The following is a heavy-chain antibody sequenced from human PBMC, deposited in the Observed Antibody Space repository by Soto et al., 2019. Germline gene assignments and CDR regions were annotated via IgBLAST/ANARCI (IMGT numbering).Heavy chain of an antibody. V-gene: IGHV3-23*01. Sequence: GSLRLSCAASGFSFTTYAMNWVRQAPGKGLEWVSGLSGSGGSTYYADSVKGRFTISRDNSKNTLYLQMNSLGAEDTAVYYCATSGVRNRPHSSAYWGQGT. D-gene: IGHD3-10*01. CDR2: LSGSGGST. CDR1: GFSFTTYA. J-gene: IGHJ4*02. CDR3: ATSGVRNRPHSSAY.